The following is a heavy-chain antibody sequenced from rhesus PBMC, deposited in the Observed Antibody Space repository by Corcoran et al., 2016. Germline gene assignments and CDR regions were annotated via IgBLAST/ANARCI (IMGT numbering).Heavy chain of an antibody. Sequence: QVQLVQSGAEGKKPGASVKVSCKASGFAFGSYAISWVRQAPGQGLEWMGVIIPIVGITNYAEKFQGRVTITADTSTSTAYMELSSRRSEDTAVYYCATVTLRGQLLPDFDYWGQGVLVTVSS. CDR1: GFAFGSYA. D-gene: IGHD3-16*01. V-gene: IGHV1-198*02. CDR3: ATVTLRGQLLPDFDY. J-gene: IGHJ4*01. CDR2: IIPIVGIT.